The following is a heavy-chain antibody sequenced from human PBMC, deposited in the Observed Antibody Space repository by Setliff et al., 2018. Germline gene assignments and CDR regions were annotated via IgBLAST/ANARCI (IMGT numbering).Heavy chain of an antibody. CDR2: IYYSGAT. CDR1: GDSINPYY. V-gene: IGHV4-59*08. D-gene: IGHD3-10*01. CDR3: ARHKSNGSGSYPSLYMDV. J-gene: IGHJ6*03. Sequence: SETLSLTCSVSGDSINPYYWTWIRQPPGKGLEWIGFIYYSGATTYNPSLKSRVTLSLDTSKNHLSLNLTSVTAADTAVYYCARHKSNGSGSYPSLYMDVWGKGIMVTVSS.